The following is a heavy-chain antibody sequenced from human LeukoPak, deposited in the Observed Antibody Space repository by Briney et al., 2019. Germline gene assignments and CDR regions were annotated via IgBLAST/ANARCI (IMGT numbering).Heavy chain of an antibody. CDR2: IHHSGST. V-gene: IGHV4-38-2*01. J-gene: IGHJ4*02. Sequence: SETLSLXCAVSGYSISSGYYWGLIRQPPGKGLEWIGSIHHSGSTYYNPSLKSRVTISVDTSKNQFSLKLSSVTAADTAVYYCARLDYSNYWGQGTLVTVSS. CDR1: GYSISSGYY. D-gene: IGHD4-11*01. CDR3: ARLDYSNY.